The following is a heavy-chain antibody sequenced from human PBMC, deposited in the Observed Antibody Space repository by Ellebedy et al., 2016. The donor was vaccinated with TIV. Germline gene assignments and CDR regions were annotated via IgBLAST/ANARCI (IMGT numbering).Heavy chain of an antibody. Sequence: AASVKVSCKASGYTFTGYYMHWVRQAPGQGLERMGWINPNSGGTNYAQKLQGRVTMTTDTSTSTAYMELRSLRSDDTAVYYCARDLYFYYYYGMDVWGQGTTVTVSS. J-gene: IGHJ6*02. CDR1: GYTFTGYY. CDR2: INPNSGGT. CDR3: ARDLYFYYYYGMDV. V-gene: IGHV1-2*02. D-gene: IGHD3-9*01.